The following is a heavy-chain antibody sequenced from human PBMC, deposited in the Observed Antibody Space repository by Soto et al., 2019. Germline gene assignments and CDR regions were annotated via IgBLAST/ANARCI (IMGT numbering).Heavy chain of an antibody. CDR1: GYTFTSYG. Sequence: GASVKVSCKASGYTFTSYGISWVRQAPGQRLEWMGWISAGNGNTKYSQKFQGRVTITRDTSASTAYMELSSLRSVYSAVYYCASQVVVAAGLVDYWGQGTLVTVSS. J-gene: IGHJ4*02. D-gene: IGHD2-15*01. CDR3: ASQVVVAAGLVDY. V-gene: IGHV1-3*01. CDR2: ISAGNGNT.